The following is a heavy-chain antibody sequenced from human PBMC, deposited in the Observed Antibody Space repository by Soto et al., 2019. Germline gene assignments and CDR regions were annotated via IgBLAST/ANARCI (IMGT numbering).Heavy chain of an antibody. D-gene: IGHD1-7*01. CDR3: ANDRRAGGNYGFYSDF. J-gene: IGHJ4*02. Sequence: EVQLLESGGGLVQPGGSLRLSCAASGFTFSSYGMTWVRQAPGKGLEWVSFSSATGAGTYYADSVKGRFTISRDNSKNTLSLHMTGLRADDTAVYYCANDRRAGGNYGFYSDFWGQGALVIVSS. V-gene: IGHV3-23*01. CDR1: GFTFSSYG. CDR2: SSATGAGT.